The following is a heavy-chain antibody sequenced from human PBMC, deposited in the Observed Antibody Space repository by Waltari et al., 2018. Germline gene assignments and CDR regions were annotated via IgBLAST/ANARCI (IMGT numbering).Heavy chain of an antibody. Sequence: EVQLVESGGGLVKPGGALRLSCAASGVIVWDYSMNWVRQVPGKGLEWVSTISSTSRYIYYGDSVKGRFTVSRDNAKNSLYLQMDSLRGEDTGLYYCARDAVTNFDWFDPWGQGTQVTVSS. D-gene: IGHD4-17*01. CDR1: GVIVWDYS. CDR3: ARDAVTNFDWFDP. CDR2: ISSTSRYI. V-gene: IGHV3-21*01. J-gene: IGHJ5*02.